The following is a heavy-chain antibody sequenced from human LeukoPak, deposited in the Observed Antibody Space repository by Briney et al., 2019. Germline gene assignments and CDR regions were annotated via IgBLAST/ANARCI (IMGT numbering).Heavy chain of an antibody. V-gene: IGHV3-7*03. CDR1: GFILSKHW. J-gene: IGHJ6*02. CDR2: VNKDGSEK. CDR3: ARNNDMDV. D-gene: IGHD1/OR15-1a*01. Sequence: GFLRLSCAASGFILSKHWMTWVRQAPGKGPEWVANVNKDGSEKYYVDSVKGRFTISRDTAKNSLYLQMNNLRAEDTALYYCARNNDMDVWGQGTTVIVSS.